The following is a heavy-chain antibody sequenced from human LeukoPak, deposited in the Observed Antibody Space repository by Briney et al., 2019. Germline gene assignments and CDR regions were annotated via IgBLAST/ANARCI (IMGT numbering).Heavy chain of an antibody. CDR2: INSDGSNT. D-gene: IGHD5-12*01. J-gene: IGHJ2*01. CDR3: ARGYAGGYFDL. V-gene: IGHV3-74*01. CDR1: GFTFSNYW. Sequence: GGSLRLSCAASGFTFSNYWMHWVRQGPGKGLVWVSRINSDGSNTAYADSVKGRFTISRDNTKNTLSLQMNSLRAEDTAVYYCARGYAGGYFDLWGRGTLVTVSS.